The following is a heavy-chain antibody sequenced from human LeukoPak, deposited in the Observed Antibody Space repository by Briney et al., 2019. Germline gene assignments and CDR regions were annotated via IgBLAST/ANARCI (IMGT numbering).Heavy chain of an antibody. Sequence: GGSLRLSCAASGFSFTNYDMHWVRQAAGKGLEWVSGIGTAGVTYYPGSVKGRFTISRENAKNSLYLQMNSLSAGDTAVYYCASSPAYSNNWDAIDNWGQGTLVTVSS. V-gene: IGHV3-13*01. D-gene: IGHD6-13*01. J-gene: IGHJ4*02. CDR1: GFSFTNYD. CDR2: IGTAGVT. CDR3: ASSPAYSNNWDAIDN.